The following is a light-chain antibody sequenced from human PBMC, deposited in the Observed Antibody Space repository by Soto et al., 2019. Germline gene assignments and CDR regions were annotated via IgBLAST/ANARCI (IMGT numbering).Light chain of an antibody. V-gene: IGKV1-39*01. CDR1: QGISSY. J-gene: IGKJ5*01. Sequence: DIQMTQSPSSLSASVGDRVTITCRASQGISSYLNWYQQKPGKAPKLLIYAASSLQSGVPSRFSGSGSGTDFTLTISSLQPEDFATYYCQQSYGTAVTFGQGTRLEIK. CDR3: QQSYGTAVT. CDR2: AAS.